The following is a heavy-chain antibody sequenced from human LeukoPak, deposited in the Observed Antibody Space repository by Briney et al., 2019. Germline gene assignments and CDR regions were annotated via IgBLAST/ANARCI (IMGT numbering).Heavy chain of an antibody. CDR1: GFTFSSFA. J-gene: IGHJ4*02. CDR3: ARGSALMVYTMGDY. CDR2: ISSNGVST. Sequence: GGSLRLSCVASGFTFSSFAKHWVRQAPGKGLEYVSGISSNGVSTYYANSVKGRFSVSRDNSKNTLYLQMGSLRADDMAVYYCARGSALMVYTMGDYWGQGSLVTVSS. D-gene: IGHD2-8*01. V-gene: IGHV3-64*01.